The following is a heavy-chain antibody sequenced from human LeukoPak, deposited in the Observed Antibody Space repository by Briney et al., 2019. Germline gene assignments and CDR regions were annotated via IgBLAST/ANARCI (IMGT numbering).Heavy chain of an antibody. Sequence: PSETLSLTCTVSGGSISSYYWSWIRQHPGKGLEWIGYIYYSGSTYYNPSLKSRVTISVDTSKNQFSLKLSSVTAADTAVYYCARTYYDFWSGYPYYFDYWGQGTLVTVSS. J-gene: IGHJ4*02. V-gene: IGHV4-59*06. D-gene: IGHD3-3*01. CDR2: IYYSGST. CDR1: GGSISSYY. CDR3: ARTYYDFWSGYPYYFDY.